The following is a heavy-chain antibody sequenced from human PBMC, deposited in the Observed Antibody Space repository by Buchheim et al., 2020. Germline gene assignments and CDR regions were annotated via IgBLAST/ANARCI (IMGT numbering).Heavy chain of an antibody. CDR2: IFWDDDK. CDR1: GFSLITRGMS. J-gene: IGHJ4*02. D-gene: IGHD1-26*01. CDR3: AHITAVPNIVAASASSSFGN. Sequence: QITLKESGPTLVKPTQTVTLTCSFSGFSLITRGMSVSWIRQPPGKAPEWLALIFWDDDKRYSRSLKSRLTITKDTTKNQVALTRANMGPEDKATYYSAHITAVPNIVAASASSSFGNWGQRNL. V-gene: IGHV2-5*02.